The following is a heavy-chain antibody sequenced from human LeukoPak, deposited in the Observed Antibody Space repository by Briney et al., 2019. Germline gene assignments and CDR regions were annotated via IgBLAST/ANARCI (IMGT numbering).Heavy chain of an antibody. CDR2: ISYDGSNV. CDR1: GFIFSTYA. V-gene: IGHV3-30*04. J-gene: IGHJ6*03. Sequence: GRSLRLSCAASGFIFSTYAMHWVRQAPGKGLEWVAIISYDGSNVHYVDSVKGRFTISRDNSKNTLYLQMSSLRPEDTAVYYCARDSWDTLLRRTMVSYYYYMDVWGKGTTVTVSS. CDR3: ARDSWDTLLRRTMVSYYYYMDV. D-gene: IGHD3-10*01.